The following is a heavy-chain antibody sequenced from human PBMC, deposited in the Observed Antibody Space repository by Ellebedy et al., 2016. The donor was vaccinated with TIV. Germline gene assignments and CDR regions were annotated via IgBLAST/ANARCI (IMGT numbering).Heavy chain of an antibody. Sequence: PGGSLRLSCAASGFTTSGMHWVRQAPGQGLDWVAFVRSDGNTKYYADSAKGRFTISRDDSKKTLYLQMNSLRVDDTAIYYCVKGAFPVPTVMAVWGQGTTVTVSS. J-gene: IGHJ6*02. CDR1: GFTTSG. CDR2: VRSDGNTK. CDR3: VKGAFPVPTVMAV. V-gene: IGHV3-30*02. D-gene: IGHD4-17*01.